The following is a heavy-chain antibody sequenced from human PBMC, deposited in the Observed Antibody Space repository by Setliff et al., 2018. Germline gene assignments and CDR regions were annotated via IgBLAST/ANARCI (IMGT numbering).Heavy chain of an antibody. Sequence: SVKVSCKVSGGAFTSHGVSWVRQAPGQGLEWMGGIIPLSDITSYAQEFQGRVTIITDESTSTAYMELSSLRFEDTAVYYCAREGVDTRSSTDYRDYMDLWGKGTTVTVSS. CDR1: GGAFTSHG. CDR3: AREGVDTRSSTDYRDYMDL. J-gene: IGHJ6*03. CDR2: IIPLSDIT. V-gene: IGHV1-69*05. D-gene: IGHD5-18*01.